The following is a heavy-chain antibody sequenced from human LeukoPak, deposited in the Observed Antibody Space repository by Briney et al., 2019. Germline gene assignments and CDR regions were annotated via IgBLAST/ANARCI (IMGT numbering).Heavy chain of an antibody. V-gene: IGHV4-34*01. J-gene: IGHJ6*02. CDR1: GGSFSGYY. D-gene: IGHD1-1*01. CDR2: INHSGST. Sequence: PSETLSLTCAVYGGSFSGYYWSWIRQPPGKGLEWIGDINHSGSTNYNPSLKSRVTISVDTSKNQFSLKLSSVTAADTAVYYCARGEVEMDYYGMDVWGQGTTVTVSS. CDR3: ARGEVEMDYYGMDV.